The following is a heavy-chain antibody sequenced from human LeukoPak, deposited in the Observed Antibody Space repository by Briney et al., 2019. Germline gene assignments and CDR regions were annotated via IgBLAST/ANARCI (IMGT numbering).Heavy chain of an antibody. CDR3: ARDSLMYYYGSGGVDY. Sequence: GRSLRVSCAASGFTFSSYGMHWVRQAPGKGLEWVAVIWYDGSNKYYADSVKGRFTISRDNSKNTLYLQMNSLRAEDTAVYYCARDSLMYYYGSGGVDYWGQGTLVTVSS. CDR2: IWYDGSNK. J-gene: IGHJ4*02. CDR1: GFTFSSYG. D-gene: IGHD3-10*01. V-gene: IGHV3-33*01.